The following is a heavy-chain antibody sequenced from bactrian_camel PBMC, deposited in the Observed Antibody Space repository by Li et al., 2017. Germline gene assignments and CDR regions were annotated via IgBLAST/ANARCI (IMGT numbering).Heavy chain of an antibody. D-gene: IGHD6*01. Sequence: VQLVESGGGLVQPGGTLRLSCAASGFIFSSYYMSWVRQAPGKGLEWVSSIDSGGDATYYSDSVKGRFTISRDNAKNTAYLETNTLKSEDTALYYCATGSLPGIGWSPLYYEYNSWGQGTQVTVS. CDR3: ATGSLPGIGWSPLYYEYNS. CDR2: IDSGGDAT. V-gene: IGHV3S40*01. CDR1: GFIFSSYY. J-gene: IGHJ4*01.